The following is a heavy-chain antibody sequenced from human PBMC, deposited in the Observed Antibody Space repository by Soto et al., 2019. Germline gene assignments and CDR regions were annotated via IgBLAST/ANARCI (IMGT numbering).Heavy chain of an antibody. J-gene: IGHJ4*02. Sequence: QVQLQESGPGLVKPSETLSLSCIVSSGSISSNYWSWIRQPPGKGLEWIGYIHYSGSTNYNPSLKSRVTLSVDTSKKQFSLRLSSVTAADTAVYYCARHFLAAGGMAYWGQGTLVTVSS. V-gene: IGHV4-59*08. CDR1: SGSISSNY. D-gene: IGHD6-13*01. CDR2: IHYSGST. CDR3: ARHFLAAGGMAY.